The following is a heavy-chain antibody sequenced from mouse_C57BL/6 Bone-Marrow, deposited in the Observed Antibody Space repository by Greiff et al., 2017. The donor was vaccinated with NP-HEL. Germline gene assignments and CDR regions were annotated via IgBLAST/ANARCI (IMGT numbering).Heavy chain of an antibody. CDR3: AGVYYDYDWFAY. J-gene: IGHJ3*01. CDR2: IHPNSGST. D-gene: IGHD2-4*01. CDR1: GYTFTSYW. V-gene: IGHV1-64*01. Sequence: VQLQQPGAELVKPGASVKLSCKASGYTFTSYWMHWVKQRPGQGLEWIGMIHPNSGSTNYNEKFKSKATLTVDKSSSTAYMQLSSLTSEDSAVYYCAGVYYDYDWFAYWAQGTLVTVSA.